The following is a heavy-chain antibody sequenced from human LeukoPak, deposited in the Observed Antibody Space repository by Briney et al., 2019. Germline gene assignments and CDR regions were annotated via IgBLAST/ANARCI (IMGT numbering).Heavy chain of an antibody. D-gene: IGHD3-10*01. CDR2: IIPIFGTA. CDR1: RGTFSNCA. V-gene: IGHV1-69*13. J-gene: IGHJ5*02. CDR3: ARSEYYYGSGSKRHKGGWFDP. Sequence: ASVKVSCKASRGTFSNCAISWVRQAPGQGLEWMGGIIPIFGTANYAQKLQGRVTITADESTSTAYMELSSLRSEDTAVYYCARSEYYYGSGSKRHKGGWFDPWGQGTLVTVSS.